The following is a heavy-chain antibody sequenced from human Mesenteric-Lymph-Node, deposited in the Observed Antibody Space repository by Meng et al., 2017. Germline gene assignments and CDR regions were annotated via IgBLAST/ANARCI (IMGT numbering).Heavy chain of an antibody. CDR1: GGSFSGYY. Sequence: QVHLPQWGAGLLKPSDTLSLTCAVYGGSFSGYYWSWIRQPPGQGLEWIGRMYYTTGTYYNPSLKSRVTISVDTSKNQFSLKLSSVTAADTAVYYCARGGAVAGVWWYFDLWGRGTLVTVSS. V-gene: IGHV4-34*02. CDR2: MYYTTGT. J-gene: IGHJ2*01. CDR3: ARGGAVAGVWWYFDL. D-gene: IGHD6-19*01.